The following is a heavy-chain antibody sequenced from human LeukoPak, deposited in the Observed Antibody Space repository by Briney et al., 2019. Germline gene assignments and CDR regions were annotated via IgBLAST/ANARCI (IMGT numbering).Heavy chain of an antibody. D-gene: IGHD3-16*01. V-gene: IGHV4-34*01. CDR2: INHSGST. CDR1: GGSFSGYY. J-gene: IGHJ6*03. CDR3: ARVVDPGGYYYFYYMDV. Sequence: SETLSLTRAVYGGSFSGYYWSWLRQPPGKGLEWIGEINHSGSTNYNPSLKSRVTISVDTSKNQLSLKLSSVTAADTAVYYCARVVDPGGYYYFYYMDVWGKGTTVTVSS.